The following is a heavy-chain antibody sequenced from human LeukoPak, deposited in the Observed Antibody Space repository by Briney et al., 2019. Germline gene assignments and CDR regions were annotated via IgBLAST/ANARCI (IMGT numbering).Heavy chain of an antibody. CDR1: GFTFSTYT. CDR2: IISVGTSI. Sequence: PGGSLRLSCAASGFTFSTYTMNWVRQAPGRGLEWVSSIISVGTSIYYADSVKGRFTISRDNAKSSLYLQLNSLRAEDTAVYYCARAQSADSWGQGTLVTVSS. J-gene: IGHJ4*02. D-gene: IGHD3-3*01. CDR3: ARAQSADS. V-gene: IGHV3-21*01.